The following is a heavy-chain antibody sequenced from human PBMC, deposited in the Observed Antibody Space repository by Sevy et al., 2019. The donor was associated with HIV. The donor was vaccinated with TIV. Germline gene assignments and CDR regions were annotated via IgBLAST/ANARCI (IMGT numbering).Heavy chain of an antibody. J-gene: IGHJ6*02. V-gene: IGHV3-30-3*01. D-gene: IGHD4-17*01. CDR1: GFTFSSYA. CDR2: ISYDGSTK. Sequence: GGSLRLSCAASGFTFSSYAMHWVRQAPGKGLEWVAVISYDGSTKYYEDSFKGRFTISRDNSKNTLYLQMNSLRAEETAVYYCARSYRYGDSHLTYFYFYSMDVWSQGTTVTVSS. CDR3: ARSYRYGDSHLTYFYFYSMDV.